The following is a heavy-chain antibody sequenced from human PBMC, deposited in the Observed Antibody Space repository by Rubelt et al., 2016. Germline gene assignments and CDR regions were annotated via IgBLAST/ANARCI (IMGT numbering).Heavy chain of an antibody. V-gene: IGHV4-38-2*02. CDR2: IYHSGST. D-gene: IGHD5-18*01. CDR3: ARGGMDTAMVLPDYYGMDV. J-gene: IGHJ6*02. Sequence: QVQLQESGPGLVKPSETLSLTCTVSGYSISSGYYWGWIRQPPGKGLEWIGSIYHSGSTYYNPSLKGRVTISVDTSKNQFSLKLSSVTAADTAVYYCARGGMDTAMVLPDYYGMDVWGQGTTVTVSS. CDR1: GYSISSGYY.